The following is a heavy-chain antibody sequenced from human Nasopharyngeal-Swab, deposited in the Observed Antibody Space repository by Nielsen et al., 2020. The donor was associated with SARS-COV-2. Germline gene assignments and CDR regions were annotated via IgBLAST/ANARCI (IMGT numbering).Heavy chain of an antibody. V-gene: IGHV4-4*07. CDR3: ARGKRITMVRGTGWFDP. J-gene: IGHJ5*02. CDR2: IYTSGST. CDR1: GGSISSYY. Sequence: SETLSLTCTVSGGSISSYYWSWIRQPAGKGLEWIGRIYTSGSTNYNPSLKSRVTMSVDTSKNQFSLKLSSVTAADTAVYYCARGKRITMVRGTGWFDPWGQGTLVTVSS. D-gene: IGHD3-10*01.